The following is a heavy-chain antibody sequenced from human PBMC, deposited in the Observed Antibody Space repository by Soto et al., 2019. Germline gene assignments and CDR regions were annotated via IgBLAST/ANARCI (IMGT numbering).Heavy chain of an antibody. V-gene: IGHV3-30-3*01. CDR1: GFTFSSYA. CDR3: ARVGGGHRDGYISTDY. Sequence: QVQLVESGGGVVQPGRSLRLSCAASGFTFSSYAMHWVRQAPGKGLEWVAVISYDGSNKYYADSVKGRFTISRDNSKNTLYLQMNSLRAEDTAVYYCARVGGGHRDGYISTDYWGQGTLVTVSS. CDR2: ISYDGSNK. J-gene: IGHJ4*02. D-gene: IGHD5-12*01.